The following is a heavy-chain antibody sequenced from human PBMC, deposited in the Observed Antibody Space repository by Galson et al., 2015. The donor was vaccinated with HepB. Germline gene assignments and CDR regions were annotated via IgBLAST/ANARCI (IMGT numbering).Heavy chain of an antibody. Sequence: SLRLSCAASGFTFSSYSMNWVRQAPGKGLEWVSYISSSSSTIYYADSVKGRFTISRDNAKNSLYLQMNSLRDEDTAVYYCARGYCSSTSCYPGDAFDIWGQGTKVTVSS. V-gene: IGHV3-48*02. CDR1: GFTFSSYS. CDR3: ARGYCSSTSCYPGDAFDI. D-gene: IGHD2-2*01. J-gene: IGHJ3*02. CDR2: ISSSSSTI.